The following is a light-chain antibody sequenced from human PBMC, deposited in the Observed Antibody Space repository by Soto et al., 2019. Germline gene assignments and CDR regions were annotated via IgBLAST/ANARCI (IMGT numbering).Light chain of an antibody. CDR3: QQYNNWPRWT. J-gene: IGKJ1*01. CDR2: GAS. CDR1: QSVSSN. Sequence: EIVMTQSPATLSVFPGEKATLSCRASQSVSSNLAWYQQKPGQAPRLLIYGASTRATGIPARFSGSGSGTEFTLPISSLQSEDYAVYYGQQYNNWPRWTGGQGTKVDI. V-gene: IGKV3-15*01.